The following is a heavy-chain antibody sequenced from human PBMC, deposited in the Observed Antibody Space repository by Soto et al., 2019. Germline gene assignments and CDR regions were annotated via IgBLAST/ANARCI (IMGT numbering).Heavy chain of an antibody. CDR2: ISGSGGTT. V-gene: IGHV3-23*01. CDR1: GFTFTSYA. D-gene: IGHD6-19*01. J-gene: IGHJ3*02. CDR3: AKDRSEGGWPNDAFDI. Sequence: EVQLLESGGGLVQPGGSLRLSCAASGFTFTSYAMTWVRQAPGKGLEWVSVISGSGGTTNYADSVKGRFTISRDSYKNTLYLQMDSLRAEDTAIYYCAKDRSEGGWPNDAFDIWGQGTMVTVSS.